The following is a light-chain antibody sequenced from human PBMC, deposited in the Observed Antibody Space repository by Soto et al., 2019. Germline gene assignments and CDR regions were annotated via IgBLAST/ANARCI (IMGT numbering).Light chain of an antibody. V-gene: IGKV3-11*01. CDR3: QQRSNWPPWT. CDR2: DAS. CDR1: QSVSSY. J-gene: IGKJ1*01. Sequence: EIVLTQSPATLSLSPGERATLSCSASQSVSSYLAWYQQKPGQAPRLLIYDASNRATGIPARFSGSGSGTDFTLTISSLEPEDFAVYYSQQRSNWPPWTFGQGTKVEIK.